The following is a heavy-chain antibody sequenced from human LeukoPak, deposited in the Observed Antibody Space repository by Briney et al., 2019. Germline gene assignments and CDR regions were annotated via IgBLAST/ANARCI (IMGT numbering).Heavy chain of an antibody. D-gene: IGHD5-18*01. CDR3: ARGYGLRYFDY. CDR1: GGSISSYY. CDR2: IYYSGST. Sequence: SETLSLTCTVSGGSISSYYWSWIRQPPGKGLEWIGYIYYSGSTNYNPSLKSRVTISVDTSKNQFSLKLSSVTAADTAVYYCARGYGLRYFDYWGQGTLVTVSS. V-gene: IGHV4-59*01. J-gene: IGHJ4*02.